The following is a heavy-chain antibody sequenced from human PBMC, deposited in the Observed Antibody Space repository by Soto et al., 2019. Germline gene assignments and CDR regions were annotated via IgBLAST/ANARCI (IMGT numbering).Heavy chain of an antibody. CDR3: ARSGGGNYWGNWFDP. CDR1: GHTFAKYG. D-gene: IGHD7-27*01. Sequence: QVQLVQSGAEVKKPGASVKVSCKASGHTFAKYGITWVRQAPGQGFEWMGWISAYNGNTKYAQKFQGRVTMTTDTSTTIAYMELRSLISDATAVYYCARSGGGNYWGNWFDPWGQGTLVTASS. V-gene: IGHV1-18*01. CDR2: ISAYNGNT. J-gene: IGHJ5*02.